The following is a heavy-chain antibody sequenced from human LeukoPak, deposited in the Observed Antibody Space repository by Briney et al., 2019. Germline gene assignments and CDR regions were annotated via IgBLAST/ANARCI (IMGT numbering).Heavy chain of an antibody. CDR1: GGSISSGGYY. CDR3: ARAPVSIFSPYGSWFDP. J-gene: IGHJ5*02. D-gene: IGHD3-9*01. CDR2: IYYSGST. Sequence: PSQTLSLTCTVSGGSISSGGYYWSWIRQHPGKGLEWIGYIYYSGSTYYNPSLKSRVTISVDTSKNQSSLKLSSVTAADTAVYYCARAPVSIFSPYGSWFDPWGQGTLVTVSS. V-gene: IGHV4-31*03.